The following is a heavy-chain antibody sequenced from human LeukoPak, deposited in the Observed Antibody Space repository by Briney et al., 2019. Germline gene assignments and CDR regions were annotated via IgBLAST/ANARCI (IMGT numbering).Heavy chain of an antibody. CDR3: ARNYDSSGFRFDY. V-gene: IGHV3-21*01. J-gene: IGHJ4*02. CDR1: GFTFSSYS. Sequence: GGSLRLSCAASGFTFSSYSMNWVRQAPGKGLEWVSSISSSSSYIYYADSVKGRFTISRDNAKNSLYLQMNSLRAEDTAVYCCARNYDSSGFRFDYWGQGTLVTVSS. D-gene: IGHD3-22*01. CDR2: ISSSSSYI.